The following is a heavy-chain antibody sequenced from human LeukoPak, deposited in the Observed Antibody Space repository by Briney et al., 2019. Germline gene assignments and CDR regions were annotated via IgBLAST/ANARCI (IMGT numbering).Heavy chain of an antibody. CDR1: GGTFSSYA. Sequence: ASVKVSCKASGGTFSSYAISGVRQAPGQGLEWMGRIIPIFGTANYAQKFHGRVTITTDESTSTAYMELSSLRSEDTAVYYCARVGRPYYYDSSGYYAYFDYWGQGTLVTVSS. J-gene: IGHJ4*02. CDR2: IIPIFGTA. D-gene: IGHD3-22*01. CDR3: ARVGRPYYYDSSGYYAYFDY. V-gene: IGHV1-69*05.